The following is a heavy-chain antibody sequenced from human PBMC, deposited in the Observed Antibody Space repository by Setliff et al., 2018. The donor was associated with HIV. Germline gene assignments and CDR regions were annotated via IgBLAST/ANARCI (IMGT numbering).Heavy chain of an antibody. CDR3: ARADSSSWFFATFDI. CDR1: GGSVTDYF. CDR2: IYRSGST. J-gene: IGHJ3*02. Sequence: SETLSLTCTVSGGSVTDYFWNWIRQPPGKGLEWIGYIYRSGSTHYNPSLNSRVAFSVDTSKNQFSLKLYSVTVADTAFYYCARADSSSWFFATFDIWGQGTMVTVSS. V-gene: IGHV4-30-4*01. D-gene: IGHD6-13*01.